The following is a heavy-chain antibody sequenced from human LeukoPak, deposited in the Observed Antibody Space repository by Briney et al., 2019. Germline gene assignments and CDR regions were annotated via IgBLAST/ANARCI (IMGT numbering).Heavy chain of an antibody. CDR2: IYHSGST. CDR3: ASYGSGSYRASDY. Sequence: SETLSLTCAVSGDSISGTNWWSWVRQPPGKGLEWIGEIYHSGSTNCNPSLKSRVTISVDKSKNQFSLKLSSVTAADTAVYYCASYGSGSYRASDYWGQGTLVTVSS. CDR1: GDSISGTNW. J-gene: IGHJ4*02. D-gene: IGHD3-10*01. V-gene: IGHV4-4*02.